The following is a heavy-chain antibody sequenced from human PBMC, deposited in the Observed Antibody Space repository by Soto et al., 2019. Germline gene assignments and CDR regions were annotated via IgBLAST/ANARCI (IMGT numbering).Heavy chain of an antibody. CDR1: GYSFTSHW. Sequence: GESLKISCEVSGYSFTSHWIGWVRQMPGKGLEWVGIIFPSDSDTRYSPSFEGQVTISVDTSATTTYLQWSSLKASDSAIYYCARNGSSGWYDQSDYWGQGTLVTVSS. CDR2: IFPSDSDT. J-gene: IGHJ4*02. CDR3: ARNGSSGWYDQSDY. D-gene: IGHD6-19*01. V-gene: IGHV5-51*01.